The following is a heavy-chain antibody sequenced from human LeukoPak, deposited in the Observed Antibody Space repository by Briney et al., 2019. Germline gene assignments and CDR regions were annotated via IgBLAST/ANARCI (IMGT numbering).Heavy chain of an antibody. CDR3: ARTTMIVVVTH. D-gene: IGHD3-22*01. CDR1: GGSFSGYY. V-gene: IGHV4-34*01. Sequence: PSETLSLTCAVYGGSFSGYYWSWIRQPPGKGLEWIGEINHSGGTNYNPSLKSRVTISVDTSKNQFSLKLSSVTAADTAVYYCARTTMIVVVTHWGQGTLVTVSS. J-gene: IGHJ4*02. CDR2: INHSGGT.